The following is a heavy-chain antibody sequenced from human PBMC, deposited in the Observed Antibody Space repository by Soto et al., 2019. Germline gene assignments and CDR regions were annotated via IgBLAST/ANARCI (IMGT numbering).Heavy chain of an antibody. CDR2: IIPIFGTA. CDR3: ATGSTIFGVVIRAHGMDV. Sequence: PAASVKVSCKASGGTFSSYAISWVRQAPGQGLEWMGGIIPIFGTANYAQKFQGRVTITADESTSTAYMELSSLRSEDTAVYYCATGSTIFGVVIRAHGMDVWGQGTPVTV. D-gene: IGHD3-3*01. V-gene: IGHV1-69*13. J-gene: IGHJ6*02. CDR1: GGTFSSYA.